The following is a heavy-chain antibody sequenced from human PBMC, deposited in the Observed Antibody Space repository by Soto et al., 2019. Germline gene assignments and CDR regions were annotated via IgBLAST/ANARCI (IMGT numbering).Heavy chain of an antibody. CDR1: GGSISSGGYY. V-gene: IGHV4-31*03. J-gene: IGHJ5*02. Sequence: QVQLQESGPGLVKPSQTLSLTCTVSGGSISSGGYYWSWIRQHPGKGLEWIGYIYYSGSTYYNPSLKRRVTISVDTSKNQFSLKLSSVTAADTAVYYCARGRVVTTSGWFDPWGQGTLVTVSS. CDR3: ARGRVVTTSGWFDP. CDR2: IYYSGST. D-gene: IGHD3-22*01.